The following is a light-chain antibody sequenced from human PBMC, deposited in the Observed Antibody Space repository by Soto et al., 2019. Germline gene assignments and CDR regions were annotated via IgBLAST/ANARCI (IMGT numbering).Light chain of an antibody. V-gene: IGKV3-15*01. CDR2: GAS. CDR3: QQYNDWPGT. J-gene: IGKJ1*01. CDR1: QSVSSD. Sequence: EIVMTQSPATLSVSPGERATLSCRASQSVSSDLAWYQQKPDQAPRLLMYGASTRATGIPARFSGSGSGTEFTLTISSLQSEDFAVYYCQQYNDWPGTFGQGTKLEI.